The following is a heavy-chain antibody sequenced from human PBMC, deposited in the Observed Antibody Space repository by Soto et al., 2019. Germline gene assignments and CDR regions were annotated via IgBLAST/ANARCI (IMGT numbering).Heavy chain of an antibody. V-gene: IGHV2-5*02. CDR1: WFSLSTSGVG. J-gene: IGHJ5*02. Sequence: SGPTLVNPTQTLTLTCTFSWFSLSTSGVGVGWIRQPPGKALEWLALIYWDDDKRYSPSLKSRLTITKDTSKNQVVLTMTNMDPVDTATYYCAHSPLYYDILTGFRVFDPWGQGTLVTVSS. CDR3: AHSPLYYDILTGFRVFDP. D-gene: IGHD3-9*01. CDR2: IYWDDDK.